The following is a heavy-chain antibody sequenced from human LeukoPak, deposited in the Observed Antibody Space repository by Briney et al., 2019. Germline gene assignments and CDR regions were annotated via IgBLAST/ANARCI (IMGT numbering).Heavy chain of an antibody. J-gene: IGHJ4*02. CDR1: GFTFSSYS. Sequence: GGSLRLSCAASGFTFSSYSMNWVRQAPGKGLEWVSSISSSSSYIYYADSVKGRFTLSRDNAKNSLYLQMNSLRAEDTAVYYCARGDLLRYFDWLFRPGDYWGQGTLVTVSS. CDR2: ISSSSSYI. CDR3: ARGDLLRYFDWLFRPGDY. V-gene: IGHV3-21*01. D-gene: IGHD3-9*01.